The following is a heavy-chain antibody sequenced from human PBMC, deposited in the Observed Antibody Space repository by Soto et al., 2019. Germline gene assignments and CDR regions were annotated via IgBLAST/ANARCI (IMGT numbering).Heavy chain of an antibody. Sequence: QVQLVQSGAEVKKPGASVKVSCKASGYTFTSYAMHWVRQAPGQRLEWMGWINAGNGNTKYSQKFQGRVTITRDTSASTAYMELSSLRSEGTAVYYCARDVGYCSGGSCYSFDYWGQGTLVTVSS. J-gene: IGHJ4*02. V-gene: IGHV1-3*01. D-gene: IGHD2-15*01. CDR3: ARDVGYCSGGSCYSFDY. CDR2: INAGNGNT. CDR1: GYTFTSYA.